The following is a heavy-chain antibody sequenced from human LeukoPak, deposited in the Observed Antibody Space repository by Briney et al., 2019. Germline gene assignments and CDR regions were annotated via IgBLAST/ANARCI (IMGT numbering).Heavy chain of an antibody. D-gene: IGHD6-13*01. CDR2: IYYSGST. J-gene: IGHJ4*02. CDR1: GGSISSSSYY. CDR3: ARDRAAAFDY. V-gene: IGHV4-39*02. Sequence: KTSETLSLTCTVSGGSISSSSYYWGWIRQPPGKGLEWIGSIYYSGSTYYNPSLKSRVTISVDTSKNQFSLKLSSVTAADTAVYYCARDRAAAFDYWGQGTLVTVSS.